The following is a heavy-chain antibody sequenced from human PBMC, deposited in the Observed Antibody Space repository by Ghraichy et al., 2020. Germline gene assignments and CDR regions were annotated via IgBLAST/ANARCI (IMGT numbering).Heavy chain of an antibody. CDR3: ARDYGDYEGDFDY. CDR2: IYYSGST. CDR1: GGSISSSSYY. D-gene: IGHD4-17*01. J-gene: IGHJ4*02. V-gene: IGHV4-39*07. Sequence: SETLSLTCTVSGGSISSSSYYWGWIRQPPGKGLEWIGSIYYSGSTYYNPSLKSRVTISVDTSKNQFSLKLSSVTAADTAVYYCARDYGDYEGDFDYWGQGTLVTVSS.